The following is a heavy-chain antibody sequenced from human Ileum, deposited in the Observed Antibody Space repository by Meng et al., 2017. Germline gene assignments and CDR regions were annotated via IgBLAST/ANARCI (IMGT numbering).Heavy chain of an antibody. CDR3: ARDVDTAMVRGWFDP. J-gene: IGHJ5*02. V-gene: IGHV4-39*07. CDR1: GGSISSSSYY. D-gene: IGHD5-18*01. Sequence: SETLSLTCTVSGGSISSSSYYWGWIRQPPGKGLEWIGSIYYSGSTYYNPSLKSRVTISVDTSKNQFSLKLSSVTAADTAVYYCARDVDTAMVRGWFDPWARGPL. CDR2: IYYSGST.